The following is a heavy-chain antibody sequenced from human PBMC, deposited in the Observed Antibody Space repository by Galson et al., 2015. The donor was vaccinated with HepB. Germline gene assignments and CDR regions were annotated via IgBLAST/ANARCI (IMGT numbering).Heavy chain of an antibody. D-gene: IGHD3-3*01. CDR1: GGSISRSSDY. CDR2: IFYSGNT. V-gene: IGHV4-39*01. Sequence: SETLSLTCTVSGGSISRSSDYWGWIRQPPGKGLEWIGSIFYSGNTYYNPTLNSRVTMSVDTSKRQFSLKLTSVTAADTAVYYCARRGTITDAFDIWGQGTMVTVSS. J-gene: IGHJ3*02. CDR3: ARRGTITDAFDI.